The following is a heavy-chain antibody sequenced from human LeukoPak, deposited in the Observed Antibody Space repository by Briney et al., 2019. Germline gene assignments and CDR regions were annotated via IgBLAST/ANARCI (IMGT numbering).Heavy chain of an antibody. CDR1: GGSFSGYY. Sequence: SETLSLTCAVYGGSFSGYYWSWIRQPPGKGLEWIGEINHSGSTNYNPSLKSRVTISVDTSKNQFSLKLSSVTAADTAVYYCARDPAARSGVDYWGQGTLVTVSS. J-gene: IGHJ4*02. CDR2: INHSGST. V-gene: IGHV4-34*01. D-gene: IGHD6-6*01. CDR3: ARDPAARSGVDY.